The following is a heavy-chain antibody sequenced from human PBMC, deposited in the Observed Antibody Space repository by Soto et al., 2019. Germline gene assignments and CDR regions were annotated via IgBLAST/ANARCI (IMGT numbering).Heavy chain of an antibody. CDR3: AKDWYHTIDS. D-gene: IGHD1-20*01. CDR2: INSDGSSI. Sequence: AGGSLRLSCATPGFDFSNTWIHWVRQVPGQGLVWVSRINSDGSSIIYADSVKGRFTLSRDNAKNTVHLQMSSLRVEDTAVYYCAKDWYHTIDSWGQGIPVTV. CDR1: GFDFSNTW. J-gene: IGHJ4*02. V-gene: IGHV3-74*01.